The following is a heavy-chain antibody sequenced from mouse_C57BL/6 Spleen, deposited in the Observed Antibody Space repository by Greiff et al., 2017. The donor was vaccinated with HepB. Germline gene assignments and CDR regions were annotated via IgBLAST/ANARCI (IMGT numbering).Heavy chain of an antibody. Sequence: EVQLQQSGPELVKPGASVKMSCKASGYTFTDCNMHWVKQSHGKSLEWIGYINPNNGGTSYNQKFKGKATLTVNKSSSTAYMELRSLTSEDSAVYYCARGNYYGSSYVDYWGQGTTLTVSS. J-gene: IGHJ2*01. CDR1: GYTFTDCN. V-gene: IGHV1-22*01. CDR3: ARGNYYGSSYVDY. D-gene: IGHD1-1*01. CDR2: INPNNGGT.